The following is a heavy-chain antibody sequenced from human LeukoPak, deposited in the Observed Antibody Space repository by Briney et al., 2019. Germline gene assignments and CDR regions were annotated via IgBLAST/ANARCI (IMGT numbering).Heavy chain of an antibody. Sequence: GGSLRLSCAASGFTFSSYSMNWVRQAPGKGLEWVSSISSSSSYIYYADSVKGRFTISRDNAKNSLYLQMNSLRAEDTAVYYCARARRGSSDYVAFDIWGQGTMVTVSS. J-gene: IGHJ3*02. CDR3: ARARRGSSDYVAFDI. CDR1: GFTFSSYS. D-gene: IGHD4/OR15-4a*01. CDR2: ISSSSSYI. V-gene: IGHV3-21*01.